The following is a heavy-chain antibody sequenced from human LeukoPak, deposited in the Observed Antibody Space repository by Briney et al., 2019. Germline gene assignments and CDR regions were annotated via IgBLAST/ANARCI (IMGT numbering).Heavy chain of an antibody. CDR3: AKVITSRDSSGYDYYYGMDV. D-gene: IGHD3-22*01. CDR1: GFTFDDYA. CDR2: ISGDGSST. V-gene: IGHV3-43*02. Sequence: GGSLRLSCAASGFTFDDYAMHWVRQAPGKGLEWVSLISGDGSSTYYTDSVKGRFTISRDNSKNSLYLRMNSLTTEDTALYYCAKVITSRDSSGYDYYYGMDVWGQGTTVTVSS. J-gene: IGHJ6*02.